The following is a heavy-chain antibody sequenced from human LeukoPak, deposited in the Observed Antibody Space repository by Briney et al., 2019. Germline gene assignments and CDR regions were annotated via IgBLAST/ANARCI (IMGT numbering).Heavy chain of an antibody. J-gene: IGHJ5*02. D-gene: IGHD2-15*01. V-gene: IGHV4-59*01. Sequence: SETLSLTCTVSGGSISSYYWSWIRQPPGKGLEWIGYIYYSGSTNYNPSLKSRVTISVDTSKNQFSLKLSSVTAADTAVYYCARAVVAATLWFDPWSQGTLVTVSS. CDR2: IYYSGST. CDR3: ARAVVAATLWFDP. CDR1: GGSISSYY.